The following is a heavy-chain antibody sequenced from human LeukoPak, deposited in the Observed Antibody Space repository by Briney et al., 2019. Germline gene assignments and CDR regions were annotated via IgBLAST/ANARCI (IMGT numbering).Heavy chain of an antibody. CDR1: GGCFSGYY. V-gene: IGHV4-34*01. Sequence: SETLSLTCAVYGGCFSGYYWSWLRQPPAKGLEWIGEINHSGSTNYNPSLKSRVTISVDTSKNQFSLKLSSVTAADTAVYYCARVWAYCGGDCYSAFDYWGQGTLVTVSS. CDR3: ARVWAYCGGDCYSAFDY. D-gene: IGHD2-21*02. J-gene: IGHJ4*02. CDR2: INHSGST.